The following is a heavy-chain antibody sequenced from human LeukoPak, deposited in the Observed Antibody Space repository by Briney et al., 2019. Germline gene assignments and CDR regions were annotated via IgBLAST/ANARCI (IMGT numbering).Heavy chain of an antibody. CDR1: GYTFTGYY. CDR2: INPNSGGT. J-gene: IGHJ4*02. D-gene: IGHD6-19*01. Sequence: ASVKVPCKASGYTFTGYYMHWVRQAPGQGLEWMGWINPNSGGTNYAQKFQGRVTMTRDTSISTAYMELSRLRSDDTAVYYCASSDSSGWYYFDYWGQGTLVTVSS. CDR3: ASSDSSGWYYFDY. V-gene: IGHV1-2*02.